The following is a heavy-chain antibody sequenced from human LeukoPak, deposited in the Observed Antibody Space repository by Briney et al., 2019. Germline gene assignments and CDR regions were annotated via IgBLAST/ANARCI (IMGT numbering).Heavy chain of an antibody. CDR1: GFTFSSYA. CDR2: ISYDGSNK. CDR3: ARDGFLEWLSPYYYYGMDV. D-gene: IGHD3-3*01. J-gene: IGHJ6*02. Sequence: GGSLRLSCAASGFTFSSYAMHWVRQAPGRGLEWVAVISYDGSNKYYADSVKGRFTISRDNSKNTLYLQMNSLRAEDTAVYYCARDGFLEWLSPYYYYGMDVWGQGTTVTVSS. V-gene: IGHV3-30*04.